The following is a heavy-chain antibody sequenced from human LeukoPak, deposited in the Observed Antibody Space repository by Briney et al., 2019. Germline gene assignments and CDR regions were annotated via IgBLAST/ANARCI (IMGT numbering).Heavy chain of an antibody. CDR2: IYYTGST. CDR1: GGSISSSSHY. CDR3: AGGLDWGYGMDV. D-gene: IGHD2-15*01. Sequence: PSETLSLTCSVSGGSISSSSHYWGWFRQPPGMGLGWIGSIYYTGSTYYNPSLKGRVTISVDTSKNQFSLKLSSVTAADTAVYYCAGGLDWGYGMDVWGQGTTVTVSS. V-gene: IGHV4-39*01. J-gene: IGHJ6*02.